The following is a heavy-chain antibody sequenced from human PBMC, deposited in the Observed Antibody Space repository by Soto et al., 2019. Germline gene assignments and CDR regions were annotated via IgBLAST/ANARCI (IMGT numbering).Heavy chain of an antibody. CDR1: GDSVSSNSVA. V-gene: IGHV6-1*01. CDR2: TYYRSRWYN. D-gene: IGHD6-13*01. CDR3: ARITYSSRTPYFDS. J-gene: IGHJ4*02. Sequence: SQALSLTCPNSGDSVSSNSVAWNWTTQSSSRSLEWLGRTYYRSRWYNDYAVSVKSRMTINQDTSKNQFSVQLNSVNTEYTPANYCARITYSSRTPYFDSGGQGTLVTV.